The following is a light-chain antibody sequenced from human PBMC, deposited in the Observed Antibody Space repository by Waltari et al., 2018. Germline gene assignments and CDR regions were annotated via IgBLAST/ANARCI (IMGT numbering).Light chain of an antibody. V-gene: IGLV2-11*01. CDR2: DVT. Sequence: QSALTPPRSVSGSPGQSVTISCTGSSSDVGAYNEASWYQQQPGRAPKLMIYDVTERPSGVPDRFSGSKSGNTASLTISGLQAEDEADYYCCSYAVTSWVFGGGTKVTVL. CDR3: CSYAVTSWV. CDR1: SSDVGAYNE. J-gene: IGLJ3*02.